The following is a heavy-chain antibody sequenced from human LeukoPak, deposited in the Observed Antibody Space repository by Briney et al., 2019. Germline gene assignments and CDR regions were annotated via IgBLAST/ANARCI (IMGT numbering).Heavy chain of an antibody. CDR2: IYYSGST. CDR3: ARLDYDSTGIPPRYFDY. V-gene: IGHV4-59*01. Sequence: SETLSLACTVSGGSISRYYWSWIRQPPGKGLEWIGYIYYSGSTNYNPSLKSRVTISVDTSKNQFSLKLSSVTAADTAVYYCARLDYDSTGIPPRYFDYWGQGTLATVSS. J-gene: IGHJ4*02. CDR1: GGSISRYY. D-gene: IGHD3-22*01.